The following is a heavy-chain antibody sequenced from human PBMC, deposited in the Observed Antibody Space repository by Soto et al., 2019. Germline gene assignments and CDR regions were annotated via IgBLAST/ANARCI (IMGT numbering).Heavy chain of an antibody. CDR3: ASGSVTVVRGVLIPDDFEI. CDR1: GGSINRHL. CDR2: VYYSGGT. V-gene: IGHV4-59*11. D-gene: IGHD3-10*01. J-gene: IGHJ3*02. Sequence: QVQLQESGPGVVKPSETLSLTCTVSGGSINRHLLTWIRQSPGRGLEWIGHVYYSGGTNYKPSLRGRVTISVDTSKRQFSLKLKSVTAADTAVYYCASGSVTVVRGVLIPDDFEIWGQGTRVTVSS.